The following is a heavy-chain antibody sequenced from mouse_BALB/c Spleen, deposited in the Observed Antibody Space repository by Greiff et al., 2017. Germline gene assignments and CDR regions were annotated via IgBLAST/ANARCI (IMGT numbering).Heavy chain of an antibody. CDR1: GFTFSSYA. Sequence: EVQLVESGGGLVKPGGSLKLSCAASGFTFSSYAMSWVRQTPEKRLEWVASISSGGSTYYPDSVKGRFTISRDNARNILYLQMSSLRSEDTAMYYCARGHYYGSHYFDYWGQGTTLTVSS. CDR3: ARGHYYGSHYFDY. CDR2: ISSGGST. J-gene: IGHJ2*01. D-gene: IGHD1-1*01. V-gene: IGHV5-6-5*01.